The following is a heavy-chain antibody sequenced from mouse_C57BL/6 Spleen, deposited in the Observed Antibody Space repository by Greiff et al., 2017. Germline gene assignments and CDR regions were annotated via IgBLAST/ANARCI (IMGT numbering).Heavy chain of an antibody. J-gene: IGHJ4*01. CDR3: ARFLGNYHYYAMDY. D-gene: IGHD2-1*01. V-gene: IGHV1-53*01. CDR1: GYTFTSYW. Sequence: VQLQQPGTELVKPGASVKLSCKASGYTFTSYWMHWVKQRPGQGLEWIGNINPRNGGTNYNEKFKSKATLTVDTASSTAYMQLSSLTSEDSAVYYCARFLGNYHYYAMDYWGQGTSVTVSS. CDR2: INPRNGGT.